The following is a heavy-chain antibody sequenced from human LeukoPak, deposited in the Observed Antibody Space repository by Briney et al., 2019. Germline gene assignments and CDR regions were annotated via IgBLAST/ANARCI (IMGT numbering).Heavy chain of an antibody. J-gene: IGHJ4*02. D-gene: IGHD3-10*01. CDR3: ARGPSGASGHDY. CDR1: GGSISSYY. V-gene: IGHV4-4*07. CDR2: IYTSGNT. Sequence: KASETLSLTCTVSGGSISSYYWSWLRQPAGKGLEWIGRIYTSGNTNYNPSLKSRVTMSVDTSKNQFSLKVSSVTAADTAVYYCARGPSGASGHDYWGQGTLVTVSS.